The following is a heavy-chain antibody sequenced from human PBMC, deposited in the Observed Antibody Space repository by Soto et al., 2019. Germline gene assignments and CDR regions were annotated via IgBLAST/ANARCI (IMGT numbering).Heavy chain of an antibody. Sequence: SETLSLTCTVSGGSISSYYWSWIRQPPGKGLELIGYVYYSGSTNYNPSLRSRVNISVDTSKNQLSLKMSSVIAADTAVYYCARDPGSWYFDSWGQGILVTVS. CDR3: ARDPGSWYFDS. V-gene: IGHV4-59*01. CDR1: GGSISSYY. J-gene: IGHJ4*02. CDR2: VYYSGST. D-gene: IGHD3-10*01.